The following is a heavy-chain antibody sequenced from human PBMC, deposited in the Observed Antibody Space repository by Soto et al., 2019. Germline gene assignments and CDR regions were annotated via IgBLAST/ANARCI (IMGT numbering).Heavy chain of an antibody. CDR3: VCSRGRTTGIDY. V-gene: IGHV4-39*01. Sequence: SETLSLTCTVSGGSITSSSYLWGWIRQTPGKVFEWIVNILYSGYTHSDPSLQSRVTISLDTPNIQFSLILSYVTAADTAIYYCVCSRGRTTGIDYWGQGILVTVSS. D-gene: IGHD4-17*01. CDR2: ILYSGYT. CDR1: GGSITSSSYL. J-gene: IGHJ4*02.